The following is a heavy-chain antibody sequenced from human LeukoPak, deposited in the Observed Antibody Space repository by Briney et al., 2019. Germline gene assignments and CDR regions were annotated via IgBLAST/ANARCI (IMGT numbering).Heavy chain of an antibody. J-gene: IGHJ6*02. D-gene: IGHD2-2*01. CDR1: GYTFTSYD. Sequence: GASVKVSCRASGYTFTSYDINWVRQATGQGLEWMGWMNPNSGNTGYAQKFQGRVTMTRNTSISTAYMELSSLRSEDTAVYYCATSRYCSSTSCYFPYYYYYGMDVWGQGTTVTVSS. V-gene: IGHV1-8*01. CDR3: ATSRYCSSTSCYFPYYYYYGMDV. CDR2: MNPNSGNT.